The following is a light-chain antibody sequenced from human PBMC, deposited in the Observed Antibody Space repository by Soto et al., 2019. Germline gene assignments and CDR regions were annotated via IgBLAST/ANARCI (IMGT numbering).Light chain of an antibody. CDR2: GIS. CDR3: QQYSTIPHT. Sequence: ENVLTQSPGTLSLSPGERATLSCRASQSVTNSFFAWYQQKPGQAPRLLIYGISSRATGIPDRFSGSGSGTDFTLTISRLEPEDFVVYYCQQYSTIPHTFGQGTKLEIK. J-gene: IGKJ2*01. V-gene: IGKV3-20*01. CDR1: QSVTNSF.